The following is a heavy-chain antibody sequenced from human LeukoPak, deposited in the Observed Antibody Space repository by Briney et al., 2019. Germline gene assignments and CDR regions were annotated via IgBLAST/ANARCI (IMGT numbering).Heavy chain of an antibody. V-gene: IGHV4-59*11. D-gene: IGHD3-10*01. Sequence: PSETLSLTCTVSGGSISSHYWSWIRQPPGKGLEWIGYMYYNGSMNYNPSLKSRVTISADTSKNQFSLKLSSVTAADTAVYYCARDRWRDYYGSGRNAFDIWGQGTMVTVSS. CDR1: GGSISSHY. J-gene: IGHJ3*02. CDR2: MYYNGSM. CDR3: ARDRWRDYYGSGRNAFDI.